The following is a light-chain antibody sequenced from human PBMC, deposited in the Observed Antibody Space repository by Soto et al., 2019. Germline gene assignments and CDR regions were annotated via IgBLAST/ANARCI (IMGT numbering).Light chain of an antibody. CDR3: SSYTSSSTVI. Sequence: QSALTQPASVSGSHGQSITIFCSGTSSDIGGYNYVCWYQQHPGKAPKLIIHDVTNRPSGVSDRFSGSKSGNTASLSISGLQAEDEADYYCSSYTSSSTVIFGGGTKLTVL. V-gene: IGLV2-14*03. CDR2: DVT. J-gene: IGLJ2*01. CDR1: SSDIGGYNY.